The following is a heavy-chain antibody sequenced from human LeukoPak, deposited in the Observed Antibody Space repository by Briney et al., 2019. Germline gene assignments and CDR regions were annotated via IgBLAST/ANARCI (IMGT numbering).Heavy chain of an antibody. CDR3: AREGIAARTLDY. Sequence: ASVKVSCKASGYTFTSYDINWVRQATGQGLEWMGWMNPNSGNTGYAQEFQGRVTMTRNTSISTAYMELSSLRSEDTAVYYCAREGIAARTLDYWGQGTLATVSS. CDR2: MNPNSGNT. J-gene: IGHJ4*02. CDR1: GYTFTSYD. V-gene: IGHV1-8*01. D-gene: IGHD6-6*01.